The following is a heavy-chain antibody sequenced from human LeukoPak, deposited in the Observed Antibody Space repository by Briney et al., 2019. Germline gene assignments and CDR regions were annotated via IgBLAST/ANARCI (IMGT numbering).Heavy chain of an antibody. J-gene: IGHJ6*02. V-gene: IGHV3-30-3*01. Sequence: GGSLGLSCAASGFTFSSYAMHWVRQAPGKGLEWVAVISYDGSNKYYADSVKGRFTISRDNSKNTLYLQMNSLRAEDTAVYYCARDAGVVLYYGMDVWGQGTTVTVSS. CDR2: ISYDGSNK. D-gene: IGHD3-3*01. CDR1: GFTFSSYA. CDR3: ARDAGVVLYYGMDV.